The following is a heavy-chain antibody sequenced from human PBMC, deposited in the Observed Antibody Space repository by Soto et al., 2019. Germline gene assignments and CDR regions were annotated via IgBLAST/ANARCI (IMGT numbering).Heavy chain of an antibody. J-gene: IGHJ6*02. CDR3: ASSPLYGLDV. CDR2: IYYSGNT. Sequence: QVQLQESGPGLVKPSQTLSLTCSVSGGSISSGYYYWSWIRQPPGKGLEWIGNIYYSGNTIYNPTLKSRLIISIDAAKNPYSLKVGSVTATATAVYYCASSPLYGLDVWGQGTTVTVSS. V-gene: IGHV4-30-4*01. CDR1: GGSISSGYYY.